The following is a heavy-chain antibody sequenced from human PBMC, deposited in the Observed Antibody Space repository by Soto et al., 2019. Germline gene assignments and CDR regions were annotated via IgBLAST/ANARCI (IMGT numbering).Heavy chain of an antibody. V-gene: IGHV1-46*01. CDR2: INPSGGST. J-gene: IGHJ6*03. Sequence: ASVKVSCKASGYTFTSYGISWVRQAPGQGLEWMGIINPSGGSTSYAQKFQGRVTMTRDTSTSTVYMELSSLRSEDTAVYYCARSLNGGYYYYYYYMDVWGKGTTVTAP. CDR3: ARSLNGGYYYYYYYMDV. CDR1: GYTFTSYG. D-gene: IGHD3-16*01.